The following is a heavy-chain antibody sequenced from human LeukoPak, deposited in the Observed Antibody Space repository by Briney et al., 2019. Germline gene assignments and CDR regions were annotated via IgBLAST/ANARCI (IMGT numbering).Heavy chain of an antibody. CDR3: ARDFGYCSGGSCFRCYYGMDV. Sequence: SETLSLTCTVSGGSISSYYWSWIRQPAGKGLEWIGRIYTSGSTNYNPSLKSRVTMSVDTSKNQFSLKLSSVTAADTAVYYCARDFGYCSGGSCFRCYYGMDVWGQGTTVTVSS. CDR2: IYTSGST. V-gene: IGHV4-4*07. D-gene: IGHD2-15*01. J-gene: IGHJ6*02. CDR1: GGSISSYY.